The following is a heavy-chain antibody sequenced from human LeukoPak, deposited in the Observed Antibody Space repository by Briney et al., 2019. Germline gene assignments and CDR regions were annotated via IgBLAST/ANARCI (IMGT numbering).Heavy chain of an antibody. CDR1: GFTFSSYA. D-gene: IGHD6-19*01. CDR3: AKGSETFKSLGSGWSCDY. Sequence: GGSLRLSCAASGFTFSSYAMSWVRQAPGKGLEWVSAISGSGGSTYYADSVKGRFTISRDNSKNTLYLQMNSLRAEDTAVYYCAKGSETFKSLGSGWSCDYWGQGTLVTVSS. V-gene: IGHV3-23*01. CDR2: ISGSGGST. J-gene: IGHJ4*02.